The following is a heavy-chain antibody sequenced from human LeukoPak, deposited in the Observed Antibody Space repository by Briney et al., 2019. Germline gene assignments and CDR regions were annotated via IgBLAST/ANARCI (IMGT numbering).Heavy chain of an antibody. D-gene: IGHD2-15*01. CDR1: GFTFSSYA. J-gene: IGHJ4*02. CDR3: ARDTGCAGGTCFSFYDY. V-gene: IGHV3-7*01. CDR2: IKQDGSQK. Sequence: PGVSLRLSCAASGFTFSSYAMSWVRQAPGKGLEWVANIKQDGSQKYYVDSVKGRFTISRDNAKNSLYLQMDSLRAEDTAVYYCARDTGCAGGTCFSFYDYWGQGTLVTVSS.